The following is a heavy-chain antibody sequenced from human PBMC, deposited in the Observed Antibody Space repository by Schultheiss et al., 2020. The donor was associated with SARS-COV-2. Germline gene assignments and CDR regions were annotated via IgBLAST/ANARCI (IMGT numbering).Heavy chain of an antibody. J-gene: IGHJ4*02. CDR1: GDSINSDY. D-gene: IGHD4-17*01. Sequence: SETLSLTCSVSGDSINSDYWSWIRQPPGKGLECIAYIHHSGSTTYNPSLKSRVTISLDTSKNQFSLKVTSVTAADTAVYYCARRGDYGDYVDYWGQGTLVTVSS. CDR3: ARRGDYGDYVDY. V-gene: IGHV4-59*08. CDR2: IHHSGST.